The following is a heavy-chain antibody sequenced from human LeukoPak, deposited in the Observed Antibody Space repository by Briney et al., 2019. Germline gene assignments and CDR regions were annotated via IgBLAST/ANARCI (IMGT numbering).Heavy chain of an antibody. J-gene: IGHJ3*02. D-gene: IGHD6-19*01. CDR1: GFSFSGYA. CDR2: ISYNGGRK. V-gene: IGHV3-30-3*02. CDR3: AKSNAGYSSGSFDI. Sequence: GGSLRLSCVASGFSFSGYAIHWVRQAPGKGLEWVALISYNGGRKDYADSVKGRFTISRDNAKNSLYLQMNSLRAEDTAVYYCAKSNAGYSSGSFDIWGQGTMVTVSS.